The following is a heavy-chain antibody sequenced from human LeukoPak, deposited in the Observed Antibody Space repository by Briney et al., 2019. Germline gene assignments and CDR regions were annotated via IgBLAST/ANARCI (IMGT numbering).Heavy chain of an antibody. CDR1: GFTFSSYA. Sequence: GGSLRLSCAASGFTFSSYAMHWVRQAPGKGLEYVSAISSNGGSTYYANSVKGRFTISRDNSKNTLYLQMGSLRAEDMAVYYCARSSSAVLPSDHWGQGTLVTVSS. D-gene: IGHD2/OR15-2a*01. CDR3: ARSSSAVLPSDH. V-gene: IGHV3-64*01. CDR2: ISSNGGST. J-gene: IGHJ4*02.